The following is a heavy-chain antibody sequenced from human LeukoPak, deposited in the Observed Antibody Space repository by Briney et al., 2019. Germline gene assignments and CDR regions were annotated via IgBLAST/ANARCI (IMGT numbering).Heavy chain of an antibody. J-gene: IGHJ4*02. CDR2: IKSKTDGGTT. CDR1: GFTFSNGW. Sequence: GGSLRLSCAASGFTFSNGWMSWVRQAPGKGREWVGRIKSKTDGGTTDYAAPVKGRFTISRDDSKNPLYLQINSLETEDTAVYYCTTVANGADFDYWGQGTLVTVSS. CDR3: TTVANGADFDY. V-gene: IGHV3-15*01. D-gene: IGHD3-10*01.